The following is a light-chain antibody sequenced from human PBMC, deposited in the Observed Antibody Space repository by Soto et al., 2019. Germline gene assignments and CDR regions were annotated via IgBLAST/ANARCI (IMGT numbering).Light chain of an antibody. V-gene: IGKV3-15*01. CDR1: ESVNSN. CDR3: QQYNHWWT. Sequence: EIVMTQSPATLSVSPGERATLSCRASESVNSNLAWYQHQPGQPPRLLISGASTRTTGIPARFSGSGSGTNFTLTISSLQSEGFAVYYCQQYNHWWTFGQGTKV. CDR2: GAS. J-gene: IGKJ1*01.